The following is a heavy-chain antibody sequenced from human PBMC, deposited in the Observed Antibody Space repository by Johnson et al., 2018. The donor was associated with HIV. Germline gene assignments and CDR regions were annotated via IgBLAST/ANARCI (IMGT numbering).Heavy chain of an antibody. CDR2: IGTAGDT. V-gene: IGHV3-13*01. CDR1: GFTFDDYG. Sequence: VQLVESGGGVVQPGGSLRLSCAASGFTFDDYGMSWVRQATGKGLEWVSAIGTAGDTYYPGSVKGRFTISRDNSKNTLYLQMNSLRAEDTAVYYCAKDGSTYYDSSGFHVWGQGTMVSVSS. D-gene: IGHD3-22*01. J-gene: IGHJ3*01. CDR3: AKDGSTYYDSSGFHV.